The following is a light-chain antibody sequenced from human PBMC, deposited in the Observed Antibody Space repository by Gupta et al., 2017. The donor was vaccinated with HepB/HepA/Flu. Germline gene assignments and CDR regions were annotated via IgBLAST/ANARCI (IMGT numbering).Light chain of an antibody. V-gene: IGKV1-12*01. Sequence: DIQMTQSPSSVSASVGDRVTITCRASQGISSTLAWYQHKPGKAPKLLIYSASSLQTGVPSRFSGSGSGTDFTLTISSLQPEDFATYYCRQVNIFPLTFGGGTXVEI. J-gene: IGKJ4*01. CDR3: RQVNIFPLT. CDR1: QGISST. CDR2: SAS.